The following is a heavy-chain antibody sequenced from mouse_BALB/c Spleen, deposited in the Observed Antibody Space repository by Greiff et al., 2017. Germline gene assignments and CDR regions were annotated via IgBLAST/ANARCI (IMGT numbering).Heavy chain of an antibody. J-gene: IGHJ2*01. CDR1: GYSFTGYY. Sequence: EVQLQQSGPELVKPGASVKLSCKASGYSFTGYYMHWVKQSHVKSLEWIGRINPYNGATSYNQNFKDKASLTVDKSSSTAYMELHSLTSEDSAVYYCARGGYDGYFYYFDDWGQGTTLTVSS. CDR3: ARGGYDGYFYYFDD. CDR2: INPYNGAT. D-gene: IGHD2-3*01. V-gene: IGHV1-26*01.